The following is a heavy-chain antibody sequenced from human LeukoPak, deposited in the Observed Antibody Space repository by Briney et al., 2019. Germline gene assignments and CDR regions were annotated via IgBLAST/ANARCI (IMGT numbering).Heavy chain of an antibody. V-gene: IGHV4-61*05. CDR3: ARRLYDSSGYRFDY. J-gene: IGHJ4*02. CDR2: IYYSGST. CDR1: GGSISRSIYF. D-gene: IGHD3-22*01. Sequence: PSETLSLTCTVSGGSISRSIYFWGWIRQPPGKGLEWIGYIYYSGSTNYNPSLKSRVTISVDTSKNQFSLKLSSVTAADTAVYYCARRLYDSSGYRFDYWGQGTLVTVSS.